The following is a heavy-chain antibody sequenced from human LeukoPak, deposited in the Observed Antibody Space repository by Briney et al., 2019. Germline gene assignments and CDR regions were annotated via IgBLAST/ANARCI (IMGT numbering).Heavy chain of an antibody. J-gene: IGHJ5*02. D-gene: IGHD3-10*01. V-gene: IGHV5-51*01. CDR1: GYSFTNSW. CDR2: IYPGDSDT. CDR3: ARLPGGLSPANWVDP. Sequence: GESLKISCKGSGYSFTNSWIGWVRQMSGKGLEWMGIIYPGDSDTKYSPSFQGQVTISADKSISTAYLQWSSLKASDNAIYYCARLPGGLSPANWVDPWGQGTLVTVSS.